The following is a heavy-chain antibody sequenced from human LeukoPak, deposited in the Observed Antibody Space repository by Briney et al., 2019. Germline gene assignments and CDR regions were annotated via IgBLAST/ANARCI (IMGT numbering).Heavy chain of an antibody. CDR3: ARDPGPRIAAAGTIFNY. J-gene: IGHJ4*02. Sequence: VASVKVSCKASGYTFTIYGISWVRQAPGQGLEWMGWISAYNGNTNYAQKLQGRVTMTTDTSTSTAYMELRSLRSDDTAVYYCARDPGPRIAAAGTIFNYWGQGTLVTVSS. D-gene: IGHD6-13*01. CDR1: GYTFTIYG. V-gene: IGHV1-18*01. CDR2: ISAYNGNT.